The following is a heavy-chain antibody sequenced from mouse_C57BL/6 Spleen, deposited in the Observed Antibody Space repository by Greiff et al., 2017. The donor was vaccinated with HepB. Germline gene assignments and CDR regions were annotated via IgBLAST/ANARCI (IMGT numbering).Heavy chain of an antibody. Sequence: QVQLKQSGPGLVQPSQSLSITCTVSGFSLTSYGVHWVRQSPGKGLEWLGVIWRGGSTDYNAAFMSRLSITKDNSKSQVFFKMNSLQADDTAIYYCAKSLYYYGSGETGYWYFDVWGTGTTVTVSS. CDR2: IWRGGST. D-gene: IGHD1-1*01. CDR1: GFSLTSYG. J-gene: IGHJ1*03. V-gene: IGHV2-5*01. CDR3: AKSLYYYGSGETGYWYFDV.